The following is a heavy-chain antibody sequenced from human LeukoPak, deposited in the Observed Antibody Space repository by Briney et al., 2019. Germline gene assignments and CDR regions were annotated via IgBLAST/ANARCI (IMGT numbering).Heavy chain of an antibody. V-gene: IGHV3-30*02. D-gene: IGHD3-10*01. Sequence: GGSLRLSCAASGFTFGSYWMHWVRQAPGKGLEWVAFIRYDGSNKYYADSVKGRFTISRDNSKNTLYLQMNSLRAEDTAVYYCARSPIWFGELSVPAWGQGTLVTVSS. J-gene: IGHJ5*02. CDR2: IRYDGSNK. CDR3: ARSPIWFGELSVPA. CDR1: GFTFGSYW.